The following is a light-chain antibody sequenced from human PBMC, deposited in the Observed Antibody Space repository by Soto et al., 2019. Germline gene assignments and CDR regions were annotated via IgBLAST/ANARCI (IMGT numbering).Light chain of an antibody. CDR1: QDIRSS. J-gene: IGKJ4*01. Sequence: DIQLTQSPSFLSASVGDRLTITCRASQDIRSSLAWYQQKPGKAPNLLINTVSTLQSWVPSRFSGSRSGTEFKLTISSLQAEDFVTYYCQQFNSSPFTFGGGTKVEI. CDR3: QQFNSSPFT. V-gene: IGKV1-9*01. CDR2: TVS.